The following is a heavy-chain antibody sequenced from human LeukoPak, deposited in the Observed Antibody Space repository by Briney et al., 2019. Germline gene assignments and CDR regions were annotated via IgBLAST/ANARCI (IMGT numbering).Heavy chain of an antibody. CDR1: GLTFTNAW. J-gene: IGHJ6*02. V-gene: IGHV3-15*01. CDR2: IKSKTEGGTV. Sequence: GSLRLSCAVSGLTFTNAWMSWVRQAPGKGLEWVGRIKSKTEGGTVEYAAPVKGRFTVLRDDSRNLLYLQMNTLKPEDTAAYYCTTYMVRGTSFYGMDVWGQGTTVTVSS. D-gene: IGHD3-10*01. CDR3: TTYMVRGTSFYGMDV.